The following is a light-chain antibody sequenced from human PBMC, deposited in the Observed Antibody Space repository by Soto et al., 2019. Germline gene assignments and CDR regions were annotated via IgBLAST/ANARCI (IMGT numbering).Light chain of an antibody. J-gene: IGKJ1*01. Sequence: DIQMTQSPSTLSGSVGDRVTITCRASQTISSWLAWYQQKPGKAPKLLIYSASDLESGVPSRFSGSGFGTEFTLTITSLQPDDFATYYCQQYNTSSRTFGQGTKVDIK. CDR3: QQYNTSSRT. CDR2: SAS. CDR1: QTISSW. V-gene: IGKV1-5*03.